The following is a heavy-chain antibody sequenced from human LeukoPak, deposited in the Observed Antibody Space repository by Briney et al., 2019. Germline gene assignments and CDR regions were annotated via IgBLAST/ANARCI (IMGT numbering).Heavy chain of an antibody. CDR1: GYTFTGYY. V-gene: IGHV1-2*02. J-gene: IGHJ3*02. Sequence: GASVKVSCKASGYTFTGYYMHWVRQAPGQGLEWMGWINPNSGGTNYAQKFQGRVTMTRDTSISTAYMELSRLRSDDTAVYYCAAGSPRGSGSSFDIWGQGTMVTVSS. D-gene: IGHD1-26*01. CDR3: AAGSPRGSGSSFDI. CDR2: INPNSGGT.